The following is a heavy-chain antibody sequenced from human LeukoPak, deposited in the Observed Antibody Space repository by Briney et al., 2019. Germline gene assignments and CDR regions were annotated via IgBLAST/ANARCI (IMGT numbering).Heavy chain of an antibody. CDR2: INSGGSGT. V-gene: IGHV3-74*01. CDR1: GFNFASNW. CDR3: ARDPRGAANIYGMDV. J-gene: IGHJ6*02. Sequence: GGSLRLSCEASGFNFASNWMHWVRQTPGKGLMWVSRINSGGSGTSYADSVEGRFTISRDNAKNTLYLQMNSLRAEDTAVYYCARDPRGAANIYGMDVWGQGTTVTVSS. D-gene: IGHD2-15*01.